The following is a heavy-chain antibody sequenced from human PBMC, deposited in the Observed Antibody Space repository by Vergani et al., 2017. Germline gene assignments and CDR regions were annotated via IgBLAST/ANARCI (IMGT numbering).Heavy chain of an antibody. V-gene: IGHV7-4-1*02. J-gene: IGHJ4*02. CDR1: GYSFTSYW. CDR2: INTNTGNP. CDR3: ARTYGYSYATDY. Sequence: VQLVQSGAEVKKPGESLRISCKGSGYSFTSYWISWVRQMPGKGLEWMGWINTNTGNPTYAQGFTGRFVFSLDTSVSTAYLQISSLKAEDTAVYYCARTYGYSYATDYWGQGTLVTVSS. D-gene: IGHD5-18*01.